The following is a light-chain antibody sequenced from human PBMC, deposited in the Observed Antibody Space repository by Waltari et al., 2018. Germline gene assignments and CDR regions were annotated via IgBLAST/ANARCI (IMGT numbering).Light chain of an antibody. CDR3: LSRDTSSTRL. CDR2: QDD. Sequence: SYELTQPASVSVSPGQTATIPCSAHELGHKYTSWYQQKPGQSPVLVMYQDDKRPSGIPERFSGSSSENTATLTISGTQPVDEADYYCLSRDTSSTRLFGGGTRLTV. J-gene: IGLJ2*01. V-gene: IGLV3-1*01. CDR1: ELGHKY.